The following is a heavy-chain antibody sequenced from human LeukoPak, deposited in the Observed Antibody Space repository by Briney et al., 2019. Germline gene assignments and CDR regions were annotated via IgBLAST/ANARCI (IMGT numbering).Heavy chain of an antibody. D-gene: IGHD5-18*01. CDR3: XKXKQLXXXXXXXXGXXXFXX. CDR1: GFTFSSYA. Sequence: GGSLRLSCAASGFTFSSYAMSWVRQAPGKGLEWVSAISGSGGSTYYADSVKGRFTISRDNSKNTLYLQMNSLRAEDTAVYYXXKXKQLXXXXXXXXGXXXFXXWGXGTLV. CDR2: ISGSGGST. J-gene: IGHJ4*01. V-gene: IGHV3-23*01.